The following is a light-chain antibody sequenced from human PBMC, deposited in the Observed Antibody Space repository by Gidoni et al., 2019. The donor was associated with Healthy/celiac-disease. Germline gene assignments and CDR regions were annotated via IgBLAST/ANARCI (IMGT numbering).Light chain of an antibody. J-gene: IGKJ1*01. CDR1: HSVSCY. CDR3: QQRSNCPWT. V-gene: IGKV3-11*01. CDR2: DAS. Sequence: EPVLTQSTATLSLSPGERATLSCRPSHSVSCYLARYQQQPDQALRLHSYDASNGAAGIPASFSGSGSGTAFTLTISSVEPEDFAVYYCQQRSNCPWTFGQGTKVEIK.